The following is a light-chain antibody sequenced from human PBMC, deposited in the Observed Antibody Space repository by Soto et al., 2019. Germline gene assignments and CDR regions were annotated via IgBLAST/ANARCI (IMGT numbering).Light chain of an antibody. V-gene: IGLV2-8*01. J-gene: IGLJ1*01. CDR2: EVS. Sequence: QSALAQPPSASGSPGQSVTISCTGTSSDVGGYDYVSWYQQHPGKAPKLIIYEVSKRPSGVPDRFSASKSGNTASLTVSGLQAEDEAHYYCSSYTRSSTSYVFGTGTKLTVL. CDR1: SSDVGGYDY. CDR3: SSYTRSSTSYV.